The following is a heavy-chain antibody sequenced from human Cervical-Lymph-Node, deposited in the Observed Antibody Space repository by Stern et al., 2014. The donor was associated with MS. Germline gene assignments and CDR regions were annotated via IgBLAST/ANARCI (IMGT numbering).Heavy chain of an antibody. J-gene: IGHJ4*02. Sequence: VQLVESGGGVVQPGRSLRLSCAASGVTFSSYAIHWVRQAPGKGLEWVAVISYVVTNTYYADSVKGRFTNPTDISQNPLDLQMNSLRPEDTAVYYCARAQWELLGVDYWGQGTLVTVSS. V-gene: IGHV3-30-3*01. CDR3: ARAQWELLGVDY. D-gene: IGHD1-26*01. CDR1: GVTFSSYA. CDR2: ISYVVTNT.